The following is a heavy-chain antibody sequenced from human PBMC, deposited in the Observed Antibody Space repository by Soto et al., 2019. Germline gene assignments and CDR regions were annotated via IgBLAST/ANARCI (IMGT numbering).Heavy chain of an antibody. V-gene: IGHV4-59*08. CDR2: IYYSGST. D-gene: IGHD6-19*01. Sequence: PSETLSLTCSVSGASISSYYWSWIRQPPGKGLEWIAYIYYSGSTNYNPSLKNRVTISIDTSKTQFSLKLSSVTAADTAVYYCSRHAGPGWPPHGFVPWGQGILVTVSS. CDR3: SRHAGPGWPPHGFVP. CDR1: GASISSYY. J-gene: IGHJ5*02.